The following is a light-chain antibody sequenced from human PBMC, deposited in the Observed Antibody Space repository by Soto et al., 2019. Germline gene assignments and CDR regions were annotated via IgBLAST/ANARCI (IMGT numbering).Light chain of an antibody. CDR3: QQSYTRT. CDR1: RIIRNS. V-gene: IGKV1-39*01. Sequence: DIHMTQSASSLSASVGYRVTITCRASRIIRNSLNWIQQKPGKAPKVLIFAASRLQSGVPSRFSGSGSGTDFTLTISSMQPEDFATYYCQQSYTRTFGQGTKVDIK. CDR2: AAS. J-gene: IGKJ1*01.